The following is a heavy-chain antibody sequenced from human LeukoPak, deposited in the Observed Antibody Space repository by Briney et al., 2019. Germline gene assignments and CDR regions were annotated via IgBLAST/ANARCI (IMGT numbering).Heavy chain of an antibody. CDR2: INHSGST. CDR3: ARVSFNGRNDY. CDR1: GGSFSGYY. V-gene: IGHV4-34*01. J-gene: IGHJ4*02. Sequence: SETLSLTCAVYGGSFSGYYWSWIRQPPGKGLEWIGEINHSGSTNYNPSLESRVTISVDTSKNQFSLKLSSVTAADTAVYYCARVSFNGRNDYWGQGTLVTVSS.